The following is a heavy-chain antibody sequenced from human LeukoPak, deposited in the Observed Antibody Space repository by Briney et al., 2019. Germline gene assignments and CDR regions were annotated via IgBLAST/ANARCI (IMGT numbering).Heavy chain of an antibody. CDR3: ARDRDGYNFGFDY. D-gene: IGHD5-24*01. CDR1: GYTFTGYY. CDR2: INPNGGGT. J-gene: IGHJ4*02. V-gene: IGHV1-2*06. Sequence: ASVKVSCKASGYTFTGYYMHWVRQAPGQGLEWMGRINPNGGGTNYAQKFQGRVTMTRDTSISTAYMELSRLRSDDTAVYYCARDRDGYNFGFDYWGQGTLVTVSS.